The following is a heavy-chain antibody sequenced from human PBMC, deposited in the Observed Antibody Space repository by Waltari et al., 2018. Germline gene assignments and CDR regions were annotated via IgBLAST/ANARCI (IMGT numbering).Heavy chain of an antibody. CDR1: GFTFSSYS. J-gene: IGHJ6*02. CDR3: AREVVSLRYFD. D-gene: IGHD3-9*01. V-gene: IGHV3-48*01. CDR2: ISSSSSTI. Sequence: EVQLVESGGGLVQPGGSLRLSCAASGFTFSSYSMNWVRQAPGKGLEWVSYISSSSSTIYYADSVKGRFTISRDNAKNSLYLQMNSLRAEDTAVYYCAREVVSLRYFDWGQGTTVTVSS.